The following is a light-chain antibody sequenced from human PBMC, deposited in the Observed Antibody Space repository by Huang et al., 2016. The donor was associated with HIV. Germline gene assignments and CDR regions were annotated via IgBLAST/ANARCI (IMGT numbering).Light chain of an antibody. V-gene: IGKV4-1*01. J-gene: IGKJ4*02. CDR2: WAY. Sequence: DIVMTQSPDSLAVSLGERVTINCKSSQSVLYSSNNKNYLAWYQQKPGQPPKLLIYWAYTRECGVPDRFSGSGSGTDFTLTISSLQAEDVAVYYCQQYYSTPLTFGGGTKVEIK. CDR1: QSVLYSSNNKNY. CDR3: QQYYSTPLT.